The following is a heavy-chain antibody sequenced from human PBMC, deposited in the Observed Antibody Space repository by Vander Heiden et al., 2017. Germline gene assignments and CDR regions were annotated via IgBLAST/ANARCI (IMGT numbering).Heavy chain of an antibody. D-gene: IGHD1-26*01. CDR2: INPNSGAT. J-gene: IGHJ4*02. CDR3: ASESGSYYHY. Sequence: QVQLVQSGAEVKEPGASVKVSCKASGYTFIDYYTHWLRQAPGQGLEWMGWINPNSGATAYAHNCQGRVTVTRDTSISTAYMELSRLTSDDTAVYYCASESGSYYHYWGQGTLVTVSS. CDR1: GYTFIDYY. V-gene: IGHV1-2*07.